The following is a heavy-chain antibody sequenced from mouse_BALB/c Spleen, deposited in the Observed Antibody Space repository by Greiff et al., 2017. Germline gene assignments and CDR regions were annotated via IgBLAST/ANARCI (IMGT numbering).Heavy chain of an antibody. CDR1: GFTFSSYA. J-gene: IGHJ4*01. CDR2: ISSGGST. Sequence: EVKVEESGGGLVKPGGSLKLSCAASGFTFSSYAMSWVRQTPEKRLEWVASISSGGSTYYPDSVKGRFTISRDNARNILYLQMSSLRSEDTAMYYCARGGITTDYAMDYWGQGTSVTVSS. V-gene: IGHV5-6-5*01. D-gene: IGHD2-4*01. CDR3: ARGGITTDYAMDY.